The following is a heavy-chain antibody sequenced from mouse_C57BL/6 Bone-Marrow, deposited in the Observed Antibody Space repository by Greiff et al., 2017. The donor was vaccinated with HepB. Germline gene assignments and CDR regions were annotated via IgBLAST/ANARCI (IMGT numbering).Heavy chain of an antibody. CDR1: GYTFTSYW. V-gene: IGHV1-53*01. D-gene: IGHD1-1*01. Sequence: QVQLQQPGTELVKPGASVKLSCKASGYTFTSYWMHWVKQRPGQGLEWIGNINPSNGGTNYNEKFKSKATLTVDKSSSTAYMQLSSLTSEDSAVYYCARGGSYYYGSSYWFAYWGQGTLVTVSA. CDR2: INPSNGGT. CDR3: ARGGSYYYGSSYWFAY. J-gene: IGHJ3*01.